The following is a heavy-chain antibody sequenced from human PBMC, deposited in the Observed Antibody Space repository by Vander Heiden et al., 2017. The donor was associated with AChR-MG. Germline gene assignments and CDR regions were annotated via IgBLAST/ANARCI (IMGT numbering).Heavy chain of an antibody. Sequence: QVQLVQSGAEVKKPGASVKVSCKASGYTFTSYGISWVRQAPGQGLEWMGWISAYNGNTNYAQKLQGRVTMTTDTSTSTAYMELRSLRSDDTAVYYCARDHYDILTGYYIRNDYWGQGTLVTVSS. V-gene: IGHV1-18*01. D-gene: IGHD3-9*01. J-gene: IGHJ4*02. CDR3: ARDHYDILTGYYIRNDY. CDR2: ISAYNGNT. CDR1: GYTFTSYG.